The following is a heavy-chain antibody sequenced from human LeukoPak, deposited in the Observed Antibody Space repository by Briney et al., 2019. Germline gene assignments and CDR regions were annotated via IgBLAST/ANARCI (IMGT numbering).Heavy chain of an antibody. CDR2: VSGSGGST. CDR1: GFTFSSYA. J-gene: IGHJ4*02. CDR3: AKVGQQWLVPRPFDY. Sequence: GGSLRLSCAASGFTFSSYAMRWVRQAPGKGLEWVSAVSGSGGSTSYVDSVKGRFTISRDNSKNTLYLQMNSLRAEDTAVFYCAKVGQQWLVPRPFDYWGQGTLVTVSS. D-gene: IGHD6-19*01. V-gene: IGHV3-23*01.